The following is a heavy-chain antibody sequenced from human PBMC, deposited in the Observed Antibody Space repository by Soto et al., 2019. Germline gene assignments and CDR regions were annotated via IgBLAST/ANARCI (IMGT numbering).Heavy chain of an antibody. CDR3: ARVGEYDDSHGYAETAFDI. Sequence: PSETLSLTCAVSGFSVSSNFYWAWIRQSPGKGLEWIGTIYHSGSTDYNPSLESRVTMSVDTSKNQFSLNLRSVTAADTAVYFCARVGEYDDSHGYAETAFDIWGQGTKVTVSS. J-gene: IGHJ3*02. D-gene: IGHD3-16*01. V-gene: IGHV4-38-2*01. CDR2: IYHSGST. CDR1: GFSVSSNFY.